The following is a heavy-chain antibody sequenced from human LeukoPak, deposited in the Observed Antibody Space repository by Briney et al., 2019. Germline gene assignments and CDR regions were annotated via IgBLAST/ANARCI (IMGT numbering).Heavy chain of an antibody. Sequence: SQTLSLTCTLSGGSISSGGYYWSWIRQHPGKGLEWIGYIYYSGSTYYNPSLKSRVTISVDTSKNQFSLKLSSVTAADTGVYYCAREVVVTARLTWDAFDIWGQGTMVTVSS. V-gene: IGHV4-31*03. CDR2: IYYSGST. D-gene: IGHD2-21*02. J-gene: IGHJ3*02. CDR3: AREVVVTARLTWDAFDI. CDR1: GGSISSGGYY.